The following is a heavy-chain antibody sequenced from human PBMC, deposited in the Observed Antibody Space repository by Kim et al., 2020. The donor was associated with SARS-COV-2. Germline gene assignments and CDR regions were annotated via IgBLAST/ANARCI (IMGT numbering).Heavy chain of an antibody. CDR3: ARARDSNYYYDSSGTLDY. V-gene: IGHV1-8*01. D-gene: IGHD3-22*01. CDR2: MNPNSGNT. Sequence: ASVKVSCKASGYTFTSYDINWVRQATGQGLEWMGWMNPNSGNTGYAQKFQGRVTMTRNTSISTAYMELSSLRSEDTAVYYCARARDSNYYYDSSGTLDYWGQGTLVTVSS. CDR1: GYTFTSYD. J-gene: IGHJ4*02.